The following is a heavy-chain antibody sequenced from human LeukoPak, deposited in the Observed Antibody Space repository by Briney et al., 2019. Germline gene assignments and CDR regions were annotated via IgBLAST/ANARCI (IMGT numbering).Heavy chain of an antibody. V-gene: IGHV4-39*07. J-gene: IGHJ4*02. CDR3: ARAGCSGGSCYVDY. D-gene: IGHD2-15*01. Sequence: SETLSLTCTVSGGSISSSSYYWGWIRQPPGKGLEWIGSIYYSGSTYYNPSLKGRVTISVDTSKNQFSLKLSSVTAADTAVYYCARAGCSGGSCYVDYWGQGTLVTVSS. CDR1: GGSISSSSYY. CDR2: IYYSGST.